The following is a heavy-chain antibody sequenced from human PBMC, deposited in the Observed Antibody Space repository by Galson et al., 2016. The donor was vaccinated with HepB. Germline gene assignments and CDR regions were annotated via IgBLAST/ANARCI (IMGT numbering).Heavy chain of an antibody. J-gene: IGHJ6*04. CDR3: VQGSTAPAV. CDR1: GFLFRGYG. Sequence: SLRLSCAGSGFLFRGYGMHWVRQAPGKGLEVVSSISRSGDSTDYADSVKGRFTTSRDNSKNTLSLQMNSLTADDTAIYYCVQGSTAPAVWGKGTTVTVSS. CDR2: ISRSGDST. V-gene: IGHV3-23*01. D-gene: IGHD2-2*01.